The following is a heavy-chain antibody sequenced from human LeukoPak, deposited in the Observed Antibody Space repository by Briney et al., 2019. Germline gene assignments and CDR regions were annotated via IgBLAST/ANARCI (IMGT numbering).Heavy chain of an antibody. D-gene: IGHD4-17*01. J-gene: IGHJ6*02. CDR1: GFTFRSHS. CDR2: ISSSSGSI. Sequence: GGSLRLSCAASGFTFRSHSMNWVRQAPGKGLEWVSSISSSSGSIYYADSVKGRFTISRDNSKNTLYLQMNSLRAEDTAVYYRARRIPYGNPSVGYYGMDVWGQGTTVTVSS. CDR3: ARRIPYGNPSVGYYGMDV. V-gene: IGHV3-21*01.